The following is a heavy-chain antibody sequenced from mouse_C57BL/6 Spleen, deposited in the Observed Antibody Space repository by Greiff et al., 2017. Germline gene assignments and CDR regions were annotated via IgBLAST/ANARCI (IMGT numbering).Heavy chain of an antibody. CDR2: IDPENGDT. CDR1: GFNIKDDY. CDR3: TRGSSYLYYFDY. Sequence: VQLQQSGAELVRPGASVKLSCTASGFNIKDDYMHWVKQRPEQGLEWIGWIDPENGDTEYASKFQGKATITGDTSSNPAYLELSSLTSEDTAVYYCTRGSSYLYYFDYWGQGTTLTVSS. J-gene: IGHJ2*01. V-gene: IGHV14-4*01. D-gene: IGHD1-1*01.